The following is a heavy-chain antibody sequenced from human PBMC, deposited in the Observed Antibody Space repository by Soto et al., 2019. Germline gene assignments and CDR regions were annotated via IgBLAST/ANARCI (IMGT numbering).Heavy chain of an antibody. V-gene: IGHV3-30-3*01. CDR1: GFTFSSYA. CDR3: ARERGGDRDIVVVVAAIYYYYGMDV. CDR2: ISYDVSNK. J-gene: IGHJ6*02. D-gene: IGHD2-15*01. Sequence: PGGSLRLSCAASGFTFSSYAMHWVRQAPGKGLEWVAVISYDVSNKYYADSVKGRFTISRDNSKNTLYLQMNSLRAEDTAVYYCARERGGDRDIVVVVAAIYYYYGMDVWGQGTTVTVSS.